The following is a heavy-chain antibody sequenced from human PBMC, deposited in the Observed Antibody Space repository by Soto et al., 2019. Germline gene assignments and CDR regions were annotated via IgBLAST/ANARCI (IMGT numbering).Heavy chain of an antibody. CDR2: INPMFGKP. CDR1: GYTFTSYA. D-gene: IGHD3-22*01. CDR3: ARDPYYYDSSGSTYYYYGMDV. J-gene: IGHJ6*02. V-gene: IGHV1-69*05. Sequence: SVKVSCKASGYTFTSYAMHWVRQAPGQMLEWMGGINPMFGKPKYAQKFQGRVTITTDESTSTAYMELSSLRSEDTAVYYCARDPYYYDSSGSTYYYYGMDVWGQGTTVTVSS.